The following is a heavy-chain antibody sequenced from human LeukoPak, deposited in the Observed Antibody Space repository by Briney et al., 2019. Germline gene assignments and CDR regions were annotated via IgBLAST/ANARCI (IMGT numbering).Heavy chain of an antibody. J-gene: IGHJ3*02. D-gene: IGHD6-19*01. Sequence: GGSLRLSCAASGFTFSGYGMHWVRQAPGKGLEWVAGISYDGSNKYYAESLKGRFIISRDNSKNTLYVQMNSLRSEDTAVYYCAKYLAHSSGWLLDAFDIWGQGTMVTVSS. V-gene: IGHV3-30*18. CDR1: GFTFSGYG. CDR3: AKYLAHSSGWLLDAFDI. CDR2: ISYDGSNK.